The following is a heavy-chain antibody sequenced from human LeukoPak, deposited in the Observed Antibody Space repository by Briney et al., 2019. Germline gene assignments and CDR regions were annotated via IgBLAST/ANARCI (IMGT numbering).Heavy chain of an antibody. V-gene: IGHV4-59*01. D-gene: IGHD3-16*01. CDR1: GGPTSSYY. CDR2: VYYSGST. Sequence: SETLSLTCTVSGGPTSSYYWSWIRQPPGKALEWIGYVYYSGSTSYNPSLKSRVTISVDSSKNQFSLKLSSVTAADTAMYYCARSEWGYALDIWGQGTMVTVSS. CDR3: ARSEWGYALDI. J-gene: IGHJ3*02.